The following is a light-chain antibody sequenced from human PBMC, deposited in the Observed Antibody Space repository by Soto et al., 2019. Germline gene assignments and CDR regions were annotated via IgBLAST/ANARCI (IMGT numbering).Light chain of an antibody. CDR1: QSVSSSY. Sequence: IVLTQSPGLLPLSPGERATLSCRASQSVSSSYLARYQQKPGQAPRLLIYGASSRATGIPDRFSGSGSATDFTLTISRLEAEDFAVYYCQQYSSAPVTFGGGTKVDIK. CDR2: GAS. J-gene: IGKJ4*01. CDR3: QQYSSAPVT. V-gene: IGKV3-20*01.